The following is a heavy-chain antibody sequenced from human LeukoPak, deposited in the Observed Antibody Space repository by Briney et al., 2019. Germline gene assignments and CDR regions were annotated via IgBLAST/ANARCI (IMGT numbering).Heavy chain of an antibody. CDR2: ISSSGSTI. J-gene: IGHJ3*02. Sequence: PGGSLRLSCAASGFTFSSYEMHWVRRAPGKGLEWVSYISSSGSTIYYADSVKGRFTISRDNAKNSLHLQMNSLRAEDTAVYYCARDRLDDSSGFLLSDAFDIWGQGTMVTVSS. CDR3: ARDRLDDSSGFLLSDAFDI. CDR1: GFTFSSYE. D-gene: IGHD3-22*01. V-gene: IGHV3-48*03.